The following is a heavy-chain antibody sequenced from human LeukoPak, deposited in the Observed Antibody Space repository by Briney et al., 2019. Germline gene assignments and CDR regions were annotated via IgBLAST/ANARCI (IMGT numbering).Heavy chain of an antibody. CDR2: IHYSEST. Sequence: SETLSLTCSVSGGSISSYYWNWIRQAPGKGLEWIGYIHYSESTNYNPSLGSRVTISVDTSKNQFSLKLSSVTAADTAVFYCARRTGTYYYDSSGYSPWRYYFDYWGQGTLVTVSS. CDR3: ARRTGTYYYDSSGYSPWRYYFDY. D-gene: IGHD3-22*01. V-gene: IGHV4-59*12. J-gene: IGHJ4*02. CDR1: GGSISSYY.